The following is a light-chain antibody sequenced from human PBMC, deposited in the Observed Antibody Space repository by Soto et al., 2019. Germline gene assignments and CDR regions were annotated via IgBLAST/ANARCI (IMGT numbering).Light chain of an antibody. CDR1: QSISSW. J-gene: IGKJ1*01. V-gene: IGKV1-5*03. CDR3: QHYNKYLWT. Sequence: DIQMTQSPSTLSASVGDRVTITCPASQSISSWLAWFQQKPGNSPKLLMYKASALQSGVPTRFSGSGSGTEFPLTISSLQPDDFATYYCQHYNKYLWTFGQGTRVEI. CDR2: KAS.